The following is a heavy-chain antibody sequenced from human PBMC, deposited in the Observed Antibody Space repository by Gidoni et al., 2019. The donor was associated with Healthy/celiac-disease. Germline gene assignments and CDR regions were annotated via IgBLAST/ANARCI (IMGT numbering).Heavy chain of an antibody. CDR1: GSSFPRYW. J-gene: IGHJ4*02. D-gene: IGHD3-16*01. V-gene: IGHV5-51*01. CDR2: IYPGDSDT. Sequence: EVQLVQSGAEVKKPGESLKIAGKGCGSSFPRYWIGWVRQMPGKGLEWMGIIYPGDSDTRYSPSFQGQVTISADKSISTAYLQWSSLKASDTAMYYCATIGAGMGVFYYFDYWGQGTLVTVSS. CDR3: ATIGAGMGVFYYFDY.